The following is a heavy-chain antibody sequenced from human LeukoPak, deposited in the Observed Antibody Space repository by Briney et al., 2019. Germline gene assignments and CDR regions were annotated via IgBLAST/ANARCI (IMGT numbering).Heavy chain of an antibody. Sequence: TGESLKISCKGSGYSFTSYWIGWVRQMPGKGLEWMGIIYPGDSDTRYSPSFQGQVTISADKSISTAYLQWSSLKASDTAMYYCAREGGYCSGGSCYLSLGYWGQGTLVTVSS. J-gene: IGHJ4*02. D-gene: IGHD2-15*01. V-gene: IGHV5-51*01. CDR1: GYSFTSYW. CDR2: IYPGDSDT. CDR3: AREGGYCSGGSCYLSLGY.